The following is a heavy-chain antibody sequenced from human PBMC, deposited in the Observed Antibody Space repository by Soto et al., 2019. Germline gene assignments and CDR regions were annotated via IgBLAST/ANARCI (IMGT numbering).Heavy chain of an antibody. CDR3: ARDPRRIMITFGGVIVPFDY. CDR1: GYTFTSSG. D-gene: IGHD3-16*02. Sequence: ASVKVSCKASGYTFTSSGISWVRQAPGQGLEWMGWISAYNGNTNYAQKLQGRVTMTTDTSTSTAYMELRSLRSDDTAVYYCARDPRRIMITFGGVIVPFDYWGQGTLVTVSS. CDR2: ISAYNGNT. J-gene: IGHJ4*02. V-gene: IGHV1-18*01.